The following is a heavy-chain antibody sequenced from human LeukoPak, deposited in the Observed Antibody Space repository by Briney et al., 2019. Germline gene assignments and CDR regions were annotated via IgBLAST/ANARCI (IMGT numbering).Heavy chain of an antibody. Sequence: GGSLRLSCAATGFTFSSYNMNWVRQAPGKGLEWVSAISSGGSTYYADSVKGRFTISRDNSKNTLYLQMNSLRAEDTAVYYCAKDRMTTVVTAFDIWGQGTMVTVSS. D-gene: IGHD4-23*01. CDR3: AKDRMTTVVTAFDI. J-gene: IGHJ3*02. CDR1: GFTFSSYN. V-gene: IGHV3-23*01. CDR2: ISSGGST.